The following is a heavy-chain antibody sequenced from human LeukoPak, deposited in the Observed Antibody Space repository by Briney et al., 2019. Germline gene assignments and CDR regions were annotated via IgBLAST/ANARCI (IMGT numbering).Heavy chain of an antibody. V-gene: IGHV4-34*01. Sequence: SETLSLTCAVYGGSFSGYYWSWIRQPPGKGLEWIGEINHSGSTNYNPSLKSRVTISVDTSKNQFSLELSSVTAADTAVYYCARGSDYWGQGTLVTVSS. CDR1: GGSFSGYY. J-gene: IGHJ4*02. CDR2: INHSGST. CDR3: ARGSDY.